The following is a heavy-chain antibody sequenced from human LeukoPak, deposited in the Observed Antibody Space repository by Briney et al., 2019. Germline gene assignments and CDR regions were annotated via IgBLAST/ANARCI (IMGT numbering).Heavy chain of an antibody. J-gene: IGHJ5*02. CDR1: GGSFSGYY. CDR3: ARASYDYVWGSYRPNWFDP. CDR2: IYYSGST. Sequence: SETLSLTCAVYGGSFSGYYWSWIRQPPGKGLEWIGYIYYSGSTNYNPSLKSRVTISVDTSKNQFSLKLSSVTAADTAVYYCARASYDYVWGSYRPNWFDPWGQGTLVTVSS. V-gene: IGHV4-59*01. D-gene: IGHD3-16*02.